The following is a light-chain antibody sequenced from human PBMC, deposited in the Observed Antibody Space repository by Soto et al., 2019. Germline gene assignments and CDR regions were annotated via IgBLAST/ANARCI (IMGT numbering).Light chain of an antibody. Sequence: VVMTQSPLSLPVTLGQPASVSCRSSQSLLFSDGKTFLTWFHQRPGQPPRRLIYEVSNRDSGVPDRFSGSGSGTDFTLKISRVEAEDVGLYYCMQGTHWPLTFGGGTKVEI. CDR3: MQGTHWPLT. CDR1: QSLLFSDGKTF. J-gene: IGKJ4*01. CDR2: EVS. V-gene: IGKV2-30*01.